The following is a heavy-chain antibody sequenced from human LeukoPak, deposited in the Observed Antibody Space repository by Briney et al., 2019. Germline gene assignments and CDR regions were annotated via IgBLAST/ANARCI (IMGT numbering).Heavy chain of an antibody. Sequence: GGSLRLSCAASGFTFSSYWMSWVRQAPGKGLEWVANIKQDGSEKYYVDSVKGRFTISRDNAKNSLYLQMNSLRAEDTAVYYCARLPYYYDSSGYYVYFDYWGQGTLVTVSS. D-gene: IGHD3-22*01. V-gene: IGHV3-7*01. CDR1: GFTFSSYW. J-gene: IGHJ4*02. CDR3: ARLPYYYDSSGYYVYFDY. CDR2: IKQDGSEK.